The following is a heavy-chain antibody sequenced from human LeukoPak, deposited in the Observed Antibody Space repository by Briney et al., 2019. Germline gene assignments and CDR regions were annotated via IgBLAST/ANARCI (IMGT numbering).Heavy chain of an antibody. V-gene: IGHV4-4*07. CDR3: AREKGSTIFGVVIMNYYYYYMDV. D-gene: IGHD3-3*01. J-gene: IGHJ6*03. Sequence: SETLSLTCTVSGGSISSYYWSWIRQPAGKGLEWIGRIYTSGSTNYNPSLKSRVTMSVDTSKNQFSLKLSSVTAADTAVYYCAREKGSTIFGVVIMNYYYYYMDVWGKGTTVTVSS. CDR2: IYTSGST. CDR1: GGSISSYY.